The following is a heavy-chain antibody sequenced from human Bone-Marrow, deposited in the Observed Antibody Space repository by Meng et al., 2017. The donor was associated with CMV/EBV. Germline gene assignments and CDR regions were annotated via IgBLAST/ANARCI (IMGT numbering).Heavy chain of an antibody. CDR1: GFTFSGYS. D-gene: IGHD2-21*01. Sequence: GESLKISCAASGFTFSGYSMNWVRQAPGKGLEWISYISSTTSTIEYADSVRGRFTISRDNAKNSLNLEMNRLRVEDTAVYYCARDLFVVPRTEGVPESDYAFDIWGHGTMVTVSS. CDR3: ARDLFVVPRTEGVPESDYAFDI. J-gene: IGHJ3*02. V-gene: IGHV3-48*04. CDR2: ISSTTSTI.